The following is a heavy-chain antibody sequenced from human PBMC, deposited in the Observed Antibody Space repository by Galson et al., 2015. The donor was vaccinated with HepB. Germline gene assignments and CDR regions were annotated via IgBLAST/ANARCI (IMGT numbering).Heavy chain of an antibody. CDR1: GFTFSNYA. CDR2: ISYDGSNK. CDR3: ARDTGGYDSGPHDY. Sequence: SLRLSCAVSGFTFSNYAMSWVRQAPGKGLEWVAVISYDGSNKYYADSVKGRFTISRDNSKNTLYLQMNSLRTEDTAVYYCARDTGGYDSGPHDYWGQGTLVTVSS. D-gene: IGHD5-12*01. J-gene: IGHJ4*02. V-gene: IGHV3-30-3*01.